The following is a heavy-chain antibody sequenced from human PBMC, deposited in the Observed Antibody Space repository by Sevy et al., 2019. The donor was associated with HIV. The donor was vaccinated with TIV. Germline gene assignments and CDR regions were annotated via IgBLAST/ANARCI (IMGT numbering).Heavy chain of an antibody. CDR1: GFTFNSYA. V-gene: IGHV3-30-3*01. CDR3: AREGPDDCSGGSCWSYYYYYMDV. D-gene: IGHD2-15*01. CDR2: ISYDGSNK. J-gene: IGHJ6*03. Sequence: GGSLRLSCAASGFTFNSYAMHWVRQAPGKGLEWVAVISYDGSNKYYADSVKGRFTISRDNSKNTLYLQMNSLRAEDTAVYYCAREGPDDCSGGSCWSYYYYYMDVWGKGTTVTVSS.